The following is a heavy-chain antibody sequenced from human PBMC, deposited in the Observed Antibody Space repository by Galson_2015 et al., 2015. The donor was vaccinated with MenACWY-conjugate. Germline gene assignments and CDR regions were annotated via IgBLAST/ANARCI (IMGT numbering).Heavy chain of an antibody. CDR1: GFTFSSYS. CDR2: ISSSSSYI. V-gene: IGHV3-21*01. Sequence: SLRLSCAASGFTFSSYSMNWVRQAPGKGLEWVSSISSSSSYIYYADSVKGRFTISRDNAKNSLYLQMNSLRAEDTAVYYCARDMDGIAVAGINLDYWGQGTLVTVSS. D-gene: IGHD6-19*01. CDR3: ARDMDGIAVAGINLDY. J-gene: IGHJ4*02.